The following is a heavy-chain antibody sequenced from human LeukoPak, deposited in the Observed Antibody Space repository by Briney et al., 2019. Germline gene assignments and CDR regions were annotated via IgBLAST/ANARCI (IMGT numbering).Heavy chain of an antibody. V-gene: IGHV3-30-3*01. D-gene: IGHD2-8*01. Sequence: PGGSLRLSCAASGFTFSSYAMHWVRQAPGKGLEWVAVISYDGSNKYYADSVKGRFTISRDNAKNSLYLQMNSLRAEDTAVYYCARRRGMGSLDYWGQGTLVTVSS. CDR3: ARRRGMGSLDY. CDR1: GFTFSSYA. J-gene: IGHJ4*02. CDR2: ISYDGSNK.